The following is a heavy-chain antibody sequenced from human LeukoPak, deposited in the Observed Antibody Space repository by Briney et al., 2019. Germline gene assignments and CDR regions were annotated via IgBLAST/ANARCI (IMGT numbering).Heavy chain of an antibody. J-gene: IGHJ4*02. CDR1: GGSISTYY. CDR2: IYYSGST. D-gene: IGHD5-24*01. V-gene: IGHV4-59*01. CDR3: ARDSGMAPGY. Sequence: PSETLSLTCTVSGGSISTYYWSWIRQPPGKGLEWIGYIYYSGSTNYNPSLKGRVTISVDTSKNQFSLKLSSVTAADTAVYYCARDSGMAPGYWGQGTLVTVSS.